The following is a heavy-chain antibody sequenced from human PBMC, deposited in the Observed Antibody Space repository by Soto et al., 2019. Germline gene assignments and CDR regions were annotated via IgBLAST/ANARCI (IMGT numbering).Heavy chain of an antibody. D-gene: IGHD6-19*01. J-gene: IGHJ5*02. V-gene: IGHV4-31*02. Sequence: TLSLTCFVSGYFIGAGGYYWSWIRHHPGKGLEWIGSFYSSGSIIYNPSLRSRVSISGDMSTNQFSMSLTSVTAADTARYYCARMYSSGSGWFHPWGQGTLVTVSS. CDR3: ARMYSSGSGWFHP. CDR2: FYSSGSI. CDR1: GYFIGAGGYY.